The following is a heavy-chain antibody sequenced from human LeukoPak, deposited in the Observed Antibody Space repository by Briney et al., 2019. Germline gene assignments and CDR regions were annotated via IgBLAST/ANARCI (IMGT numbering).Heavy chain of an antibody. Sequence: PGGSLRLSCAASGFTFSSYGMHWVRQAPGKGLEWVAFIRYDGSNKYYADSVEGRFTISRDNSKNTLYLQMNSLRAEDTAVYYCARLRFLEWLSTLDDYWGQGTLVTVSS. V-gene: IGHV3-30*02. D-gene: IGHD3-3*01. CDR1: GFTFSSYG. J-gene: IGHJ4*02. CDR3: ARLRFLEWLSTLDDY. CDR2: IRYDGSNK.